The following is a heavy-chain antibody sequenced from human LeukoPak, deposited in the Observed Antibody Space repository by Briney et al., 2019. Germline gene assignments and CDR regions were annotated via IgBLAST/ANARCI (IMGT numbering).Heavy chain of an antibody. CDR3: ARESGGYYDSSGWNV. V-gene: IGHV6-1*01. CDR2: XXYRSKWYN. Sequence: SQTLSLTCAISGDSVSSNSXAWNWIRXXXXXGLEWXGXXXYRSKWYNDYAVSVKSRITINPDTSKNQFSLQLNSVTPEDTAVYYCARESGGYYDSSGWNVWGQGTTVTVSS. J-gene: IGHJ6*02. CDR1: GDSVSSNSXA. D-gene: IGHD3-22*01.